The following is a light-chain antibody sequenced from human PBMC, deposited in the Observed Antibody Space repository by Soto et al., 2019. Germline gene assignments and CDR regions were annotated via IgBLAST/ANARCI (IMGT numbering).Light chain of an antibody. V-gene: IGLV2-23*03. CDR3: CSYAGSSTFFYV. CDR2: EGS. Sequence: QSALTQPASVSGSPGQLITISCTGTSSDVGSYNLVSWYQQHPGKAPKLMIYEGSKRPSGVSNRFSGSKSGNTASLTISGLQAEDEADYYCCSYAGSSTFFYVFGTGTKVTVL. CDR1: SSDVGSYNL. J-gene: IGLJ1*01.